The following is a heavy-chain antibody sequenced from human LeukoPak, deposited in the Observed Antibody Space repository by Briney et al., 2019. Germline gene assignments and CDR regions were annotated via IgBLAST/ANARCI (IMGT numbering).Heavy chain of an antibody. V-gene: IGHV3-21*01. CDR3: ARAACSSTSCATYFDY. D-gene: IGHD2-2*01. J-gene: IGHJ4*02. Sequence: PGGSLRLSCAASGFTFSSYSMNRVRQAPGKGLEWVSSISSSSSYIYYADSVKGRFTISRDNAKNSLYLQMNSLRAEDTAVYYCARAACSSTSCATYFDYWGQGTLVTVSS. CDR1: GFTFSSYS. CDR2: ISSSSSYI.